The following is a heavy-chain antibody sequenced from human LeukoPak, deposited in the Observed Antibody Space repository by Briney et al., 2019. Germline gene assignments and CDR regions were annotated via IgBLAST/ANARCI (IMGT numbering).Heavy chain of an antibody. CDR3: ARGYSCGWPYYYYYGMDV. CDR1: GGSISSYY. CDR2: IYYSGST. V-gene: IGHV4-59*01. J-gene: IGHJ6*02. D-gene: IGHD6-19*01. Sequence: SETLSLTCTVSGGSISSYYWSWIRQPPGKGLEWIGYIYYSGSTNYNPSLKSRVTISVDTSKNQFSLKLSSVTAADTAVYYCARGYSCGWPYYYYYGMDVWGQGTTVTVSS.